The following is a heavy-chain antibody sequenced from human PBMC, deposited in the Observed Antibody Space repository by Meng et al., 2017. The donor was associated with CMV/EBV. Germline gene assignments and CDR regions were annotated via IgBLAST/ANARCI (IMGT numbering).Heavy chain of an antibody. CDR1: GFTFSSYS. J-gene: IGHJ4*02. CDR3: AKSTVVNLGGF. D-gene: IGHD4-23*01. V-gene: IGHV3-66*02. Sequence: GGSLRLSCAASGFTFSSYSMNWVRQAPGKGLEWVSITYTDGTTYYADSVKGRFTISRDNSKNTLYLQMNSLRAEDTAVYYCAKSTVVNLGGFWGRGSLVTVSS. CDR2: TYTDGTT.